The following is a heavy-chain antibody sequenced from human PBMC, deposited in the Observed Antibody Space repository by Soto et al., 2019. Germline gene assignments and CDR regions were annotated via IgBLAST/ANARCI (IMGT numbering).Heavy chain of an antibody. CDR3: ARDEKVAAIQPGS. J-gene: IGHJ5*02. D-gene: IGHD2-21*02. CDR1: GYTFTSYG. V-gene: IGHV1-18*04. CDR2: ISAYNGNT. Sequence: QVQLVQSGAEVKKPGPSVKVSCKASGYTFTSYGISWVRQAPGHGLEWMGWISAYNGNTHYAQKLQGRVTMTTHTSTGTAHMEPRRLSSDDTAVYYCARDEKVAAIQPGSWGQGTLVTVSS.